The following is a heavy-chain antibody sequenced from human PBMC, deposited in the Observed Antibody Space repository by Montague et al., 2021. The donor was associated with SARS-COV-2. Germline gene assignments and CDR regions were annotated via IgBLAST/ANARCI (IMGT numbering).Heavy chain of an antibody. CDR1: GYSISSGYY. CDR3: ARDDYTPGDYYYYYGMDV. V-gene: IGHV4-38-2*02. CDR2: IYHSGST. J-gene: IGHJ6*02. Sequence: SETLSLTCTVSGYSISSGYYWGWIRQPPGKGLEWIGSIYHSGSTYYNPSLKSRVTISVDTSKNQFSLKLISVTAADTAVYYCARDDYTPGDYYYYYGMDVWGQGTTVTVSS. D-gene: IGHD4-11*01.